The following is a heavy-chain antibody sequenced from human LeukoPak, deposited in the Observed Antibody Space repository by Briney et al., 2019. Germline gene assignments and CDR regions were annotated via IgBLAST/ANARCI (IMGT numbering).Heavy chain of an antibody. CDR2: INYSGST. CDR3: ARAPGIAPAGNAQYGMDV. CDR1: GVSFSGYY. Sequence: SETLSLTCTVYGVSFSGYYWSCIRQRPGKGLDWIGEINYSGSTNYNPSLNSRVTISVDTSKNQLTLKLSSVTAADTAVYYCARAPGIAPAGNAQYGMDVWGQGTTVTVSS. V-gene: IGHV4-34*01. D-gene: IGHD6-13*01. J-gene: IGHJ6*02.